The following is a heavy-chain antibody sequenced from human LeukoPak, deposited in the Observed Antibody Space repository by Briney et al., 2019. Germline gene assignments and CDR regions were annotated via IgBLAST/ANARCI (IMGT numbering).Heavy chain of an antibody. CDR2: IKQDGSEK. Sequence: GGSLRLSCAASGFTFSSYWMSWVRQAPGKGLEWVANIKQDGSEKYYVDSVKGRFTISRDNAKNSLYLQMNSLRAEDTAVYYCARGPLGYDFWSGYYPLWGQGTLVTVSS. J-gene: IGHJ4*02. CDR1: GFTFSSYW. CDR3: ARGPLGYDFWSGYYPL. D-gene: IGHD3-3*01. V-gene: IGHV3-7*01.